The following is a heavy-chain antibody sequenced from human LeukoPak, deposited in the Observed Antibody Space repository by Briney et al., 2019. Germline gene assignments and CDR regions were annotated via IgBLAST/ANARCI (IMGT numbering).Heavy chain of an antibody. CDR3: ARLYSGSYYERDY. D-gene: IGHD1-26*01. J-gene: IGHJ4*02. CDR1: GDSISSDIYS. V-gene: IGHV4-39*01. Sequence: SETLSLTCTVSGDSISSDIYSWGWLRQPPGRGREWIGTIYYGGSTYYNPSLKSRVTTYVDTSKNQFSVRLSSATAADTAVYYCARLYSGSYYERDYWGQGTLVTVSS. CDR2: IYYGGST.